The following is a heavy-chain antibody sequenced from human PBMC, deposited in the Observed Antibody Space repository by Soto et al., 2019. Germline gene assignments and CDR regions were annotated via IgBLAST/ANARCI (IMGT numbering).Heavy chain of an antibody. CDR2: IHSSGSA. J-gene: IGHJ5*02. CDR3: ARRPRAVAGMDNWFDP. Sequence: QLQLQESGPGLVKPSETLSLTCTVSGGSISSSSITYYWGWIRQPPGKGPEWIGGIHSSGSAYYNPSLMSRVTVSIDVSKNEFSLKLSSVTAADTAVYYCARRPRAVAGMDNWFDPWGQGILVTVSS. CDR1: GGSISSSSITYY. V-gene: IGHV4-39*01. D-gene: IGHD6-19*01.